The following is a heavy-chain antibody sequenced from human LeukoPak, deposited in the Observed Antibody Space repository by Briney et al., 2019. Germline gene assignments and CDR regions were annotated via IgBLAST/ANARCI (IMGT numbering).Heavy chain of an antibody. CDR1: GDSVSSNSAA. J-gene: IGHJ5*02. Sequence: SQTLSLTCAISGDSVSSNSAAWNWIRQSPSRGLEWLGRTYYRSKWYNGYAVSVKSRITINPDTSKNQFSLQLNSVTPEDTAVYYCARVYCSGGSCSNWFDPWGQGTLVTVSS. CDR3: ARVYCSGGSCSNWFDP. V-gene: IGHV6-1*01. CDR2: TYYRSKWYN. D-gene: IGHD2-15*01.